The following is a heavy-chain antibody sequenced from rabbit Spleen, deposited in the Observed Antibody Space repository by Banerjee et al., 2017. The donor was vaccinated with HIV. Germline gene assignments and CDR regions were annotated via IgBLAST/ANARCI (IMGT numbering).Heavy chain of an antibody. Sequence: QEQLEESGGDLVKPEGSLTLTCTASGFSFSSSYWMCWVRQAPGKGLQWIGCIGTSTGYTYYANWVNGQFSISKTSSTTVTLQMSSLTAADTATYFCARAPYVDCGVAANLWGPGTLVTVS. V-gene: IGHV1S45*01. J-gene: IGHJ4*01. CDR2: IGTSTGYT. D-gene: IGHD2-1*01. CDR3: ARAPYVDCGVAANL. CDR1: GFSFSSSYW.